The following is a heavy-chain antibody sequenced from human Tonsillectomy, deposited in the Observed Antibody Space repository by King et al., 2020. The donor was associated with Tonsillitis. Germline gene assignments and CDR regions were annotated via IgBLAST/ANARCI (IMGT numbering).Heavy chain of an antibody. CDR1: GFTFRNYW. V-gene: IGHV3-7*03. J-gene: IGHJ6*03. CDR2: IKQEGSDK. CDR3: ARDSGYFYYMDV. Sequence: VQLVESGGGLVQPGGSLRLSCAASGFTFRNYWKAWVRQAPGKGLEWVANIKQEGSDKYFVDSVKGRFTISRDNAKNSLYLQMNSLRAEDTAVYYCARDSGYFYYMDVWGKGTTVTVSS.